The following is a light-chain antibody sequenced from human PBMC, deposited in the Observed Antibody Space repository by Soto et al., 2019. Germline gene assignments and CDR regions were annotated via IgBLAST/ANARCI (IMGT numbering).Light chain of an antibody. CDR1: QSVSSN. CDR3: QQYNNWPPWT. J-gene: IGKJ1*01. V-gene: IGKV3-15*01. Sequence: DILMTQSPATLSVSPGERATLSCRASQSVSSNLAWYQHKPGQPPRLLIYGASTRAAGIPARFSGSGSGTEFTLTNSSLQSEDFAVYFCQQYNNWPPWTFGQGTKVEIK. CDR2: GAS.